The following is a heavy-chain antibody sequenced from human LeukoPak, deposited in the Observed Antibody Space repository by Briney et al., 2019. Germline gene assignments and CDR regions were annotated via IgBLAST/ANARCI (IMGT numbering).Heavy chain of an antibody. J-gene: IGHJ4*02. CDR1: GFTLSSYW. CDR3: ARGGSIAAAGTPDY. Sequence: GGSLRLSCAASGFTLSSYWMTSVRQAPGKGLEWVAKIKQDGSEKYYVDSVKGRFTISRDNARNPLSLQVNSLRADDTAVYYCARGGSIAAAGTPDYWGQGTLVTVSS. V-gene: IGHV3-7*02. D-gene: IGHD6-13*01. CDR2: IKQDGSEK.